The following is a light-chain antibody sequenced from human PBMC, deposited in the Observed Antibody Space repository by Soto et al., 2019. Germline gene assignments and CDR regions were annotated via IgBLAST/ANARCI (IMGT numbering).Light chain of an antibody. CDR2: GSS. V-gene: IGKV1-39*01. J-gene: IGKJ3*01. CDR3: QQSYNVPFT. CDR1: QTISNY. Sequence: DIQMTQSPASLAASLGDRITISCRASQTISNYLNWYHQKPGEAPKILIYGSSTLQSGVPSTFSGSGSGTEFTLSISSLQPEDFGTYYCQQSYNVPFTFAPGTKVDVK.